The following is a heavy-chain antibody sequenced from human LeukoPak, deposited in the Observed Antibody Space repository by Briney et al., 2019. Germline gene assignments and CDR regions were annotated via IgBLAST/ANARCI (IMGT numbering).Heavy chain of an antibody. D-gene: IGHD6-13*01. V-gene: IGHV7-4-1*02. CDR1: GYTFNNYG. CDR2: INTNTGNP. CDR3: ARDQSSSWSHYYYMDV. Sequence: ASVKVSCKASGYTFNNYGVSWVRQAPGQGLEWMGWINTNTGNPTYAQGFTGRFVFSLDTPVSTAYLQISSLKAEDTAVYYCARDQSSSWSHYYYMDVWGKGTTVTVSS. J-gene: IGHJ6*03.